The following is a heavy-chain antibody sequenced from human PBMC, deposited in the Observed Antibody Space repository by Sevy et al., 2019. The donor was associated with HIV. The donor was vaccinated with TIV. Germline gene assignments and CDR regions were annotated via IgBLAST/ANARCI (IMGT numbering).Heavy chain of an antibody. CDR3: ARAIGTTVVTPVDY. D-gene: IGHD3-10*01. V-gene: IGHV1-8*01. Sequence: ASVKVSCKASGYTFSRYEINWVRQATGQRLEWMGWIKPNSGDTGSVQKFQGRVTMTRNTSISTAYMELRSLRSDDTAVYYCARAIGTTVVTPVDYWGQGTLVTVSS. CDR1: GYTFSRYE. CDR2: IKPNSGDT. J-gene: IGHJ4*02.